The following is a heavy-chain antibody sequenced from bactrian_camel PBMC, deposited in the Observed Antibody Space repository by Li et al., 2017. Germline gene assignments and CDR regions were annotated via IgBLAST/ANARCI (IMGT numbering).Heavy chain of an antibody. CDR3: AADFYNLQLARSYTY. D-gene: IGHD7*01. CDR1: GITFSDDW. J-gene: IGHJ4*01. CDR2: INRRGTTT. Sequence: HVQLVESGGDLVQPGGSLRLSCVTHGITFSDDWMYWVRQAPGKGLEWVSSINRRGTTTFYGHSVKGRFTSSRDNAKNTLYLEMNDLKLEDTAMYYCAADFYNLQLARSYTYWGQGTQVTVS. V-gene: IGHV3S1*01.